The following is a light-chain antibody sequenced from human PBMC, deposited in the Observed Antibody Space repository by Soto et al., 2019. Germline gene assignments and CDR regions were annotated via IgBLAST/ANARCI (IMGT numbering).Light chain of an antibody. V-gene: IGKV3-11*01. CDR3: QQRSSWPPFT. CDR1: QSVSNY. Sequence: EIVLTQSPATLSLSPGERATLSCRASQSVSNYLAWYQQKPGQAPRLLISDASNRATGIPARFSGSGSGTDFTLTISSLQPEDFAVYYCQQRSSWPPFTFGQGTKLDI. CDR2: DAS. J-gene: IGKJ2*01.